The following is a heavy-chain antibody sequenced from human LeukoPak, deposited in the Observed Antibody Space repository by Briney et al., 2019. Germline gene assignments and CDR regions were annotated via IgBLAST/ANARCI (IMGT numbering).Heavy chain of an antibody. CDR1: GFTFSSYW. CDR2: IYSGDTT. J-gene: IGHJ4*02. D-gene: IGHD4-23*01. Sequence: AGGSLRLSCAASGFTFSSYWMSWVRQAPGKGLQWVSLIYSGDTTLYADSVKGRFTISRDISKNTLYLQMSSLRAEDTAVYYCARRAGGYSHPYDYWGQGVLVTVSS. CDR3: ARRAGGYSHPYDY. V-gene: IGHV3-53*01.